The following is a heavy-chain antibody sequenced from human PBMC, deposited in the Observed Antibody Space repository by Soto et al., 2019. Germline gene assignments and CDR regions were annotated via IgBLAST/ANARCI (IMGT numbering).Heavy chain of an antibody. CDR2: MNPNSGNT. CDR1: GYTFTSYD. D-gene: IGHD2-15*01. V-gene: IGHV1-8*01. CDR3: ARGRCSGGSCYSPNYYYGMDV. J-gene: IGHJ6*02. Sequence: QVQLVQSGAEVKKPGASVKVSCKASGYTFTSYDINWVRQATGQGLEWMGWMNPNSGNTGYAQKLQGRVTMTRNTSISTAYMELSSLRSEDTAVYYCARGRCSGGSCYSPNYYYGMDVWGQGTMVTVSS.